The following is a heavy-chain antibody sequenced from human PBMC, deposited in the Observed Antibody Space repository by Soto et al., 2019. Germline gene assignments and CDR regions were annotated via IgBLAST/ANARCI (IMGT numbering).Heavy chain of an antibody. CDR2: ISYDGSNK. J-gene: IGHJ4*02. CDR1: GFTFSSYG. CDR3: AKDSIAARLDY. Sequence: QVQLVESGGGVVQPGRSLRLSCAASGFTFSSYGMHWVRQAPGKGLEWVAVISYDGSNKYYADSVKGRFTISRDNSKNTLYLQMNSLRAEDTAVYYCAKDSIAARLDYWGQGTLVTVSS. V-gene: IGHV3-30*18. D-gene: IGHD6-6*01.